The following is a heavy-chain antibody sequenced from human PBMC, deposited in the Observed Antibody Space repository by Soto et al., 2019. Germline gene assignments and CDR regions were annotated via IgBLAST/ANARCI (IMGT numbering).Heavy chain of an antibody. CDR1: GFTFSSYA. V-gene: IGHV3-30-3*01. CDR2: ISYDGSNK. D-gene: IGHD6-19*01. J-gene: IGHJ4*02. Sequence: QVQLVETGGGVVKPGRSLRLSCAASGFTFSSYAMHWVRQSPGKGLEWVAVISYDGSNKYYADSVKGRFTISRDNSKNTLYLQMNSLRAEDTAVYYCASNDCSGAVSAYWGQGTLVTVSS. CDR3: ASNDCSGAVSAY.